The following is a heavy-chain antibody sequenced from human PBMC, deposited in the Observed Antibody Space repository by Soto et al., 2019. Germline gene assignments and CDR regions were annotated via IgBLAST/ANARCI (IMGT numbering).Heavy chain of an antibody. D-gene: IGHD3-10*01. CDR2: ISYDGSNK. J-gene: IGHJ4*02. CDR1: GFTFSSYA. V-gene: IGHV3-30-3*01. Sequence: QVQLVESGGGVVQPGRSLRLSCAASGFTFSSYAMHWVRQAPGKGLEWVAVISYDGSNKYYADSVKGRLTISRDNSKNTLYLQMNSLRAEDTAVYYCARGLVLLWFGELLGPIDYWGQGTLVTVSS. CDR3: ARGLVLLWFGELLGPIDY.